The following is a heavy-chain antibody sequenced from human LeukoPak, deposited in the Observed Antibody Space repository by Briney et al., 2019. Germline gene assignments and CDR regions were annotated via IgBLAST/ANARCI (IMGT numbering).Heavy chain of an antibody. CDR2: IYSGGST. CDR1: GFTVSSSY. D-gene: IGHD3-22*01. V-gene: IGHV3-66*01. Sequence: GGSLRLSCAASGFTVSSSYMSWVRQAPGKGLEWVSVIYSGGSTYYADSVKGRFAISRDNSQNTLYLQMNSLRAEDTAVYYCARGSHFDSSGFTLFDLWGCGTLVTVSS. J-gene: IGHJ2*01. CDR3: ARGSHFDSSGFTLFDL.